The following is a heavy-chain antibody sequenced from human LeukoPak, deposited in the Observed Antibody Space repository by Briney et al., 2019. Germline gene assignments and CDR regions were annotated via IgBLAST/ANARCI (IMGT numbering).Heavy chain of an antibody. CDR2: INHSGST. V-gene: IGHV4-34*01. CDR1: GGSFSGYH. J-gene: IGHJ4*02. D-gene: IGHD5-12*01. Sequence: PSETLSLTCAVYGGSFSGYHWSWIRQPPGKGLEWIGEINHSGSTNYNPSLKSRVTISVDTSKNQFSLKLSSVTAADTAVYYCARGRSTGRDFEIVATDFDYWGQGTLVTVSS. CDR3: ARGRSTGRDFEIVATDFDY.